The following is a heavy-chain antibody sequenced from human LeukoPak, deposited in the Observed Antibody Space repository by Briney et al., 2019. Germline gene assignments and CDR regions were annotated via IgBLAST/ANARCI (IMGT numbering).Heavy chain of an antibody. CDR3: ARGGWFGDPGAYFDY. Sequence: ASVKVSCKASGYTFTGYYMHWVRQAPGQGLEWMGWINPNSGGTNYAQKFQGRVTMTRDTSISTAYMELRSLRSDDTAVYYCARGGWFGDPGAYFDYWGQGTLVTVSS. J-gene: IGHJ4*02. CDR2: INPNSGGT. V-gene: IGHV1-2*02. CDR1: GYTFTGYY. D-gene: IGHD3-10*01.